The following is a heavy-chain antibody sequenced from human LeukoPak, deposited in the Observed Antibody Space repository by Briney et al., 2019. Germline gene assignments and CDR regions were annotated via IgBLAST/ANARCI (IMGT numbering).Heavy chain of an antibody. CDR3: ARVGGSYYGMDV. J-gene: IGHJ6*02. CDR2: INTNGGGT. V-gene: IGHV1-2*02. CDR1: GYTFTVYY. Sequence: ASVTVSFTASGYTFTVYYMHWVRQAPGQGVEWMGWINTNGGGTNYPQKFQGRVTMTTDTSISPAHRELSRLRSDDSDVDYCARVGGSYYGMDVWGQGTTVTVSS.